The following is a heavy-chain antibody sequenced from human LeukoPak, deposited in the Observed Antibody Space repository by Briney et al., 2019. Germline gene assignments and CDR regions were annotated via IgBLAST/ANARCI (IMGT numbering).Heavy chain of an antibody. CDR3: ARETRYCSSTSCSYYYYYYGMDV. CDR1: GYTFTSYG. V-gene: IGHV1-18*01. D-gene: IGHD2-2*01. J-gene: IGHJ6*02. Sequence: GASVKVSCKASGYTFTSYGISWVRLAPGQGLEWMGWISAYNGNTNYAQKLQGRVTMTTDTSTSTAYMELRSLRSDDTAVYYCARETRYCSSTSCSYYYYYYGMDVWGQGTTVTVSS. CDR2: ISAYNGNT.